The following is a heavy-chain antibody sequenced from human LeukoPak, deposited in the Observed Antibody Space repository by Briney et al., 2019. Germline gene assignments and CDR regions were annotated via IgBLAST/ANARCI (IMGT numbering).Heavy chain of an antibody. J-gene: IGHJ4*02. V-gene: IGHV4-34*01. CDR1: GGSFSGYY. CDR2: INHSGST. Sequence: SETLSLTCAVYGGSFSGYYWSWIRQPPGKGLEWIGEINHSGSTNYNPSLKSRVTISVDTSKNQFSLKLSSVTAADTAVYYCVVLGLEWLSTTLDYWGQGTLVTVSS. CDR3: VVLGLEWLSTTLDY. D-gene: IGHD3-3*01.